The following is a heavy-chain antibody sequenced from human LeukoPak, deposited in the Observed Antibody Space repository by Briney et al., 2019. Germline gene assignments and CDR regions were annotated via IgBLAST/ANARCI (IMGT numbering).Heavy chain of an antibody. V-gene: IGHV4-59*01. CDR3: ARVGYSSSWYIFDY. CDR1: GVSISSYY. D-gene: IGHD6-13*01. CDR2: IYYSGST. J-gene: IGHJ4*02. Sequence: SETLSLTCTVSGVSISSYYWSWIRQPPGKGLEWIGYIYYSGSTNYNPSLKSRVTISVDTSKNQFSLKLSSVTAADTAVYYCARVGYSSSWYIFDYWGQGTLVTVSS.